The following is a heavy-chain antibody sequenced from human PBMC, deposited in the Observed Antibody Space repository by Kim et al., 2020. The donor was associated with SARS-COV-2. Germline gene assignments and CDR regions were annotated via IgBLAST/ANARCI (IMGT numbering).Heavy chain of an antibody. CDR3: AREGDSGDFWSGYYQTYWYFDL. CDR2: INPNSGGT. CDR1: GYTFTGYY. D-gene: IGHD3-3*01. V-gene: IGHV1-2*06. Sequence: ASVKVSCKASGYTFTGYYMHWVRQAPGQGLEWMGRINPNSGGTNYAQKFQGRVTMTRDTSISTAYMELSRLRSDDTAVYYCAREGDSGDFWSGYYQTYWYFDLWGRGTLVTVSS. J-gene: IGHJ2*01.